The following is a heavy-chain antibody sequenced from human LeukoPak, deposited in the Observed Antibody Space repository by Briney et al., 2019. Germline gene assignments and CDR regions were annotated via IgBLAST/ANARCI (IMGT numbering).Heavy chain of an antibody. Sequence: GASVKVSCKASGYTFSNYGVSWVRQAPGQGLEWMGWISADNGDTNYAQRFQGRVTMTTDTSTSTAYMELRNLRSDDTAVYYCARDVRGIRHKAWYFDLWGRGTLVTVSS. CDR2: ISADNGDT. D-gene: IGHD3-10*02. V-gene: IGHV1-18*01. J-gene: IGHJ2*01. CDR3: ARDVRGIRHKAWYFDL. CDR1: GYTFSNYG.